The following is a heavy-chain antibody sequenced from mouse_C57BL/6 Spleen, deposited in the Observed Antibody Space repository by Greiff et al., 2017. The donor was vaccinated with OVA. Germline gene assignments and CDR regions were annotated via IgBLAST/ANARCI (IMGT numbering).Heavy chain of an antibody. Sequence: ESGPGLVKPSQSLSLTCSVTGYSITSGYYWNWIRQFPGNKLEWMGYISYDGSNNYNPSLKNRISITRDTSKNQFFLKLNSVTTEDTATYYCARGLLRPLDYWGQGTTLTVSS. CDR3: ARGLLRPLDY. CDR1: GYSITSGYY. J-gene: IGHJ2*01. V-gene: IGHV3-6*01. D-gene: IGHD1-2*01. CDR2: ISYDGSN.